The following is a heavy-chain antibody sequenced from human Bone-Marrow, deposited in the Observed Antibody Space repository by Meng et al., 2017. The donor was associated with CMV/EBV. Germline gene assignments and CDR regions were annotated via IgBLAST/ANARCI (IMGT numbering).Heavy chain of an antibody. J-gene: IGHJ6*02. CDR2: TYNRSKWYN. Sequence: LRLSCAISGASVSSKSAAWNWIRQSPSRGLEWLGRTYNRSKWYNDYAVFVQSRISINPDTSKNQFSLQLNSVTPEDTAVYYCARAVRRYCSGGSCYLSYYYGMDVWGQGTTVTVSS. CDR1: GASVSSKSAA. CDR3: ARAVRRYCSGGSCYLSYYYGMDV. D-gene: IGHD2-15*01. V-gene: IGHV6-1*01.